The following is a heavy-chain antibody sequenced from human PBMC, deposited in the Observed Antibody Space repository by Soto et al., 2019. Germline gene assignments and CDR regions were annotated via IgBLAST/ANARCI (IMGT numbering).Heavy chain of an antibody. D-gene: IGHD5-12*01. J-gene: IGHJ4*02. V-gene: IGHV1-69*01. CDR1: GDTLSNYA. CDR2: IIPIFGTT. Sequence: QVHLLQSGSEVKKPGSSVKVSCRASGDTLSNYAFSWVRQAPGQGLEWMGGIIPIFGTTSYAQKLQGRVILTAEESTTTVYMELMGLRSEDTALYFCALGLRGYHIDSWGQGTQVTVSS. CDR3: ALGLRGYHIDS.